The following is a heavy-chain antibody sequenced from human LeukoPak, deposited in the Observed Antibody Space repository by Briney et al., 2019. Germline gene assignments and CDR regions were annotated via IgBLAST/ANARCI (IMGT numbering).Heavy chain of an antibody. CDR3: ARRGIAAAGTFDY. CDR2: IYCSGST. D-gene: IGHD6-13*01. CDR1: GGSISSYY. Sequence: SETLSLTCTVSGGSISSYYWSWIRQPPGKGLEWIGYIYCSGSTNYNPSLKSRVTISVDTSKNQFSLKLSSVTAADTTVYYCARRGIAAAGTFDYWGQGTLVTVSS. J-gene: IGHJ4*02. V-gene: IGHV4-59*08.